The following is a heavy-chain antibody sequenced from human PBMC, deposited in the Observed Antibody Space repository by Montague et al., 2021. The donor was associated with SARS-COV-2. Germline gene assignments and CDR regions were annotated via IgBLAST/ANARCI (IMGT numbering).Heavy chain of an antibody. J-gene: IGHJ6*02. Sequence: SETLSLTCTVSGGSIRNYYWSWIRQPAGKGLEWIGRINSRGSTNYNPSLKSRITLSVDTSKNQLSLCLNSVTAADTAVYYCARIPGEYYGMDVWGQGTTVTVSS. CDR2: INSRGST. CDR3: ARIPGEYYGMDV. D-gene: IGHD3-10*01. V-gene: IGHV4-4*07. CDR1: GGSIRNYY.